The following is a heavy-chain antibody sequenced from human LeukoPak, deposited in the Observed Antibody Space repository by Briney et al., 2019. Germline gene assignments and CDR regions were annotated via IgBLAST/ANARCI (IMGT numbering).Heavy chain of an antibody. Sequence: RPGGSLRLSCAASGFTFNAHWMHWVRQTPEKGLVWVSRINTDGSVTNYADSVKGRFTISRDNAKDTLYLQMNSLRVEDTAVYYCARDLNWNHVDYWGQGSLVTASS. D-gene: IGHD1-20*01. J-gene: IGHJ4*02. CDR2: INTDGSVT. V-gene: IGHV3-74*01. CDR1: GFTFNAHW. CDR3: ARDLNWNHVDY.